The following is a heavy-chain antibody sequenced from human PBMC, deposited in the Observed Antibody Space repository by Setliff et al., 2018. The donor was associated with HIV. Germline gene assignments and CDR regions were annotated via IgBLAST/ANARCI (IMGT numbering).Heavy chain of an antibody. J-gene: IGHJ6*02. Sequence: ASVKVSCKASGYTFTSYYMHWVRQAPGQGLEWMGIINPSGGNTNYAQKLQGRVTMTTDTSTSTAYMELRSLRSDDTAVYYCAREIGDYYDSSGYYPPTDYYYGMDVWGQGTTVTVSS. CDR1: GYTFTSYY. D-gene: IGHD3-22*01. V-gene: IGHV1-46*01. CDR2: INPSGGNT. CDR3: AREIGDYYDSSGYYPPTDYYYGMDV.